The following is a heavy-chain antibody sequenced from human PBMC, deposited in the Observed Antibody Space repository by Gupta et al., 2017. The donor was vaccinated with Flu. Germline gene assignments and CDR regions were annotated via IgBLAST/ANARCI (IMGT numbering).Heavy chain of an antibody. Sequence: EVPLVASGGGVLRPGGSLRLSCAASGFTFDDDGMSWVRQAPGKGLEWVSGINWNGGSTGYADSVKGRFTISRDNAKNSLYLQMNSLRAEDTALYHCARGRGLRFLEWSYDYWGQGTLVTVSS. CDR3: ARGRGLRFLEWSYDY. CDR1: GFTFDDDG. V-gene: IGHV3-20*01. J-gene: IGHJ4*02. CDR2: INWNGGST. D-gene: IGHD3-3*01.